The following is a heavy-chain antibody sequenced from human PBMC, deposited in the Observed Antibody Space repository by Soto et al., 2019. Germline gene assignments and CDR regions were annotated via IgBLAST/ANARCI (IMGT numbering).Heavy chain of an antibody. D-gene: IGHD4-17*01. V-gene: IGHV3-11*06. J-gene: IGHJ5*02. CDR3: VRDGHLNGDYVFLSWFDP. CDR1: GFTFSDYY. Sequence: PGGSLRLSCAASGFTFSDYYMSWIRQAPGKGLEWISYISSSSSYTNYADSVKGRFTISRDNAKNSLYLQMNGLRGEDTAVYYCVRDGHLNGDYVFLSWFDPWGQGTLVTVSS. CDR2: ISSSSSYT.